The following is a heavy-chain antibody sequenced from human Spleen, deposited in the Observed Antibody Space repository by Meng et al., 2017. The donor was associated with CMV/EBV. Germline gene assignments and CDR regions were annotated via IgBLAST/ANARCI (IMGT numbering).Heavy chain of an antibody. CDR3: ARELVVIGDAGPFDN. V-gene: IGHV3-23*01. D-gene: IGHD2-21*01. Sequence: GESLKISCEASGFTFSPYTMTWVRQAPGKGLEWVSGISGSGSDTYYADSVKGRFSISRDNSKNTLYLQMNSLRAEDTAVYFCARELVVIGDAGPFDNWGQGTLVTVSS. J-gene: IGHJ4*02. CDR1: GFTFSPYT. CDR2: ISGSGSDT.